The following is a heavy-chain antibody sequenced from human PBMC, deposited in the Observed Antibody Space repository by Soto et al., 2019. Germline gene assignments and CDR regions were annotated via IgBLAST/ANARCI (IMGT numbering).Heavy chain of an antibody. V-gene: IGHV3-74*01. CDR1: RFTFSSYW. Sequence: GGSLRLSCAASRFTFSSYWMHWVRQAPGKGLVWVSRINSDGSSTSYADSVKGRFTISRDNAKNTLYLQMNSLRAEDTAVYYCAREAVGDYDILTGYYMYYGMDVWGQGTTVTVSS. CDR2: INSDGSST. D-gene: IGHD3-9*01. J-gene: IGHJ6*02. CDR3: AREAVGDYDILTGYYMYYGMDV.